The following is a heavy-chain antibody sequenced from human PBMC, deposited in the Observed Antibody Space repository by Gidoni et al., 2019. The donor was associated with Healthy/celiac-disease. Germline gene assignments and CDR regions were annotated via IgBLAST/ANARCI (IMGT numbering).Heavy chain of an antibody. J-gene: IGHJ4*02. V-gene: IGHV1-46*01. CDR1: GYTFTSYY. D-gene: IGHD3-16*01. Sequence: QVQLVQSGAEVKKPGASVKVSCKASGYTFTSYYMHWVRQAPGQGLGGMGIINPSGGSPSYAQKFQGSVTVTRATSTSAIYMERSGLGSGDTAVYYWAGGGVGLDYWGQGTLVTVSS. CDR3: AGGGVGLDY. CDR2: INPSGGSP.